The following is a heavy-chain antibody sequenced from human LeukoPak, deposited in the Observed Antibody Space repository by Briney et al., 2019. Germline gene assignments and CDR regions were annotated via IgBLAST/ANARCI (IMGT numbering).Heavy chain of an antibody. Sequence: GGSLRLSCAASGFTFSSYEMNWVRQAPGKGLEWVSAISGSGDSTYYADSVKGRFTISRDNSKNTLYLLMNSLRAEDTAVYYCARDKEDSSGFPLGYWGQGTLVTVSS. CDR1: GFTFSSYE. CDR3: ARDKEDSSGFPLGY. V-gene: IGHV3-23*01. CDR2: ISGSGDST. J-gene: IGHJ4*02. D-gene: IGHD3-22*01.